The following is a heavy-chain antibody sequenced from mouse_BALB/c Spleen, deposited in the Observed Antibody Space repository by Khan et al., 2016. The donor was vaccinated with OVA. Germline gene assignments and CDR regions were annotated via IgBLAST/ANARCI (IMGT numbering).Heavy chain of an antibody. CDR2: IWAGGST. V-gene: IGHV2-9*02. Sequence: QVQLKESGPGLVAPSQTLSITCTVSGFSLTSYGVHWVRQPPGKGLEWLGVIWAGGSTNHNSALMSRLSISKDKSTSQVFLKMNSLQTDDTAMYYCARALYYGAWFAYWGQGTLVTVSA. D-gene: IGHD1-1*01. CDR3: ARALYYGAWFAY. J-gene: IGHJ3*01. CDR1: GFSLTSYG.